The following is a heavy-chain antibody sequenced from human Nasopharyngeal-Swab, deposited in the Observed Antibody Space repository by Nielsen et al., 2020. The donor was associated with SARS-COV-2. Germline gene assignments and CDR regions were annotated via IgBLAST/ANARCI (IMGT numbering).Heavy chain of an antibody. V-gene: IGHV3-74*01. Sequence: GESLKISCAASGFTFSSSCMHWIRQDPGKGLVWVARMNSDGSTINYGDSVMGRFIISRDNAKNMLYLQMYSLRAEDTAVYYCATAGNYRFDNWGHGTLVTVSS. CDR3: ATAGNYRFDN. CDR1: GFTFSSSC. CDR2: MNSDGSTI. J-gene: IGHJ4*01. D-gene: IGHD3-16*02.